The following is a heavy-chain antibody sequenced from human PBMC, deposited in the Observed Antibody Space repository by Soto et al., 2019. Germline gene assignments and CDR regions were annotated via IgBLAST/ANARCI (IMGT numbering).Heavy chain of an antibody. D-gene: IGHD2-2*01. CDR2: INAGNGNT. V-gene: IGHV1-3*01. Sequence: QVQLVQSGAEVKKPGASVKVSCKASGYTFTSYAMHWVRQAPGQRLEWMGWINAGNGNTKYSQKCQVXDXXXRXXSASTAYMELSSLRSEDTAVYYCASSFTVPAALGSWGQGTLVTVSS. CDR1: GYTFTSYA. CDR3: ASSFTVPAALGS. J-gene: IGHJ5*02.